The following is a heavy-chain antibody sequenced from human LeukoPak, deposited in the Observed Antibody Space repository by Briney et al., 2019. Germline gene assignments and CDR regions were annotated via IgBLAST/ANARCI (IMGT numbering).Heavy chain of an antibody. CDR2: IIPIFGTA. J-gene: IGHJ4*02. CDR3: ARPKYYDILTGYYYFDY. V-gene: IGHV1-69*05. CDR1: GGTFSSYA. D-gene: IGHD3-9*01. Sequence: ASVKVSCKASGGTFSSYAISWVRQAPGQGLEWMGGIIPIFGTANYAQKFQGRVTMTTDTSTSTAYMELRSLRSDDTAVYYCARPKYYDILTGYYYFDYWGQGTLVTVSS.